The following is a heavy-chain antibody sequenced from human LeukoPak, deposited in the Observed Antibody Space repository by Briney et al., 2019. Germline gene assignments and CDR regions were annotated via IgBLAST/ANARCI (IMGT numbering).Heavy chain of an antibody. CDR2: ISWNSGSI. V-gene: IGHV3-9*01. J-gene: IGHJ6*04. CDR1: GFRFGDFA. D-gene: IGHD3-10*02. CDR3: AELGITMIGGV. Sequence: GRSLRLSCAASGFRFGDFAVHWVRQVPGKGLEWVSGISWNSGSIGYADSVKGRFTISRDNAKNSLYLQMNSLRAKDTAVYYCAELGITMIGGVWGKGTTVTISS.